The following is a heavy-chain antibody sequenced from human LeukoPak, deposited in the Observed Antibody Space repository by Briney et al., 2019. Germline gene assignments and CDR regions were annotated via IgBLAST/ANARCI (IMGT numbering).Heavy chain of an antibody. CDR1: GFTFSSYS. D-gene: IGHD6-13*01. CDR3: ARASLITNRSQSRAYSSSVDAFDI. CDR2: ISSSSTI. Sequence: GGSLRLSCAASGFTFSSYSMNWVRQAPGKGLEWVSYISSSSTIYYADSVKGRFTISRDNAKNSLYLQMNSLRAEDTAVYYCARASLITNRSQSRAYSSSVDAFDIWGQGTMVTVSS. V-gene: IGHV3-48*01. J-gene: IGHJ3*02.